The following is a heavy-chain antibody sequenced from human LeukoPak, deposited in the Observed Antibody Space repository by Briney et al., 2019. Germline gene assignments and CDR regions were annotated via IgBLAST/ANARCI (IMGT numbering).Heavy chain of an antibody. J-gene: IGHJ5*02. CDR2: ISAYNGNT. CDR1: GYTFTGYY. V-gene: IGHV1-18*04. CDR3: ARIRYNWFDP. Sequence: ASVKVSCKASGYTFTGYYMHWVRQAPGQGLEWMGWISAYNGNTNYAQKLQGRVTMTTDTSTSTAYMELRSLRSDDTAVYYCARIRYNWFDPWGQGTLVTVSS.